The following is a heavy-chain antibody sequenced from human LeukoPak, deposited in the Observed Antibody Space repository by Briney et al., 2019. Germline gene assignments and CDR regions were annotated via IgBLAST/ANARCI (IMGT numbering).Heavy chain of an antibody. Sequence: SETLSLTCAVYGGSFRGYYGSWIRKPPGKGLGWIGEFNHSGSTYYNPSLKSRVTISVDTSKNQFSLKLSSVTAADTAVYYCARGLPSFVWDPDAFDIWGQGTMVTVSS. J-gene: IGHJ3*02. CDR3: ARGLPSFVWDPDAFDI. CDR2: FNHSGST. V-gene: IGHV4-34*01. D-gene: IGHD1-26*01. CDR1: GGSFRGYY.